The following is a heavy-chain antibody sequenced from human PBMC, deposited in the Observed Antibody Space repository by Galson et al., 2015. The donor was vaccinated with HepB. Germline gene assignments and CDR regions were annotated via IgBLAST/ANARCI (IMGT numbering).Heavy chain of an antibody. CDR1: GFTFSNVW. V-gene: IGHV3-15*01. CDR2: IKCKRDDGTA. CDR3: GVYSYGAVGH. D-gene: IGHD5-18*01. J-gene: IGHJ4*02. Sequence: SLRLSCAASGFTFSNVWMSWVRQGPGKGPEWVGRIKCKRDDGTADHAAPVKGRFTISRDDSKETLYLQMDSLKTEDTAVYYSGVYSYGAVGHWGQGTLVTVSP.